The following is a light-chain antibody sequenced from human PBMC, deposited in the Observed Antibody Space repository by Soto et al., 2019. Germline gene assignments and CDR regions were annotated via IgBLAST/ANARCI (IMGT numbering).Light chain of an antibody. V-gene: IGLV2-14*01. J-gene: IGLJ1*01. CDR3: SSYTSSSTPV. CDR2: DVS. CDR1: SSDVGGYNY. Sequence: QPVLTQPASVSGAPRQSLTISCTGTSSDVGGYNYVSWYQQHPGKAPKLMIYDVSNRPSGVSNRFSGSKSGNTASLTISGLQAEDEADYYCSSYTSSSTPVFGTGTKVTVL.